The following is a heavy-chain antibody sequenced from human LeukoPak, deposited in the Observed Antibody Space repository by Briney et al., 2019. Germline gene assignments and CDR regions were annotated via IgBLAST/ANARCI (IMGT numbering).Heavy chain of an antibody. CDR2: ISYDGSNK. J-gene: IGHJ4*02. V-gene: IGHV3-30-3*01. Sequence: PGRSLRLSCAASGFTFSSYAMHWVRQAPGKGLEWVAVISYDGSNKYYADSVKGRFTISRDNSKNTLYLQMNSLRAEDTAVYYCARGHAQWLFKTQADYWGQGTLVTVSS. CDR3: ARGHAQWLFKTQADY. D-gene: IGHD6-19*01. CDR1: GFTFSSYA.